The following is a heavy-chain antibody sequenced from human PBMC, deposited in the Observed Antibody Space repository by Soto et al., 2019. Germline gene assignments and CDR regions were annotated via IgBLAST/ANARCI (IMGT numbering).Heavy chain of an antibody. D-gene: IGHD6-6*01. J-gene: IGHJ4*02. CDR2: IYYGGST. CDR3: ARHGLEYSSSSYFDL. V-gene: IGHV4-39*01. Sequence: QLQLQESGQGLVGPSEPLSLTCNLSGASISWSTYHWGWIRQPPGKGLEWIGSIYYGGSTYYNPSLKSRVTMSVDTSKNQFSLKLTSVTAADTAVFYCARHGLEYSSSSYFDLWGQGTLVTVSS. CDR1: GASISWSTYH.